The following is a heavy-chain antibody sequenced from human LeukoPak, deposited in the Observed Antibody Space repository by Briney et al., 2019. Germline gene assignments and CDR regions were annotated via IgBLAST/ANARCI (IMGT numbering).Heavy chain of an antibody. D-gene: IGHD3-22*01. CDR3: ARIKYYYDSSGYSTYFDY. V-gene: IGHV1-2*06. J-gene: IGHJ4*02. CDR1: GYTFTSYY. Sequence: ASVKVSCKASGYTFTSYYMHWVRQAPGQGLEWMGRINPNSGRTNYAQKFQGRVTMTRDTSISTAYMELSRLRSDDTAVYYCARIKYYYDSSGYSTYFDYWGQGTLVTVSS. CDR2: INPNSGRT.